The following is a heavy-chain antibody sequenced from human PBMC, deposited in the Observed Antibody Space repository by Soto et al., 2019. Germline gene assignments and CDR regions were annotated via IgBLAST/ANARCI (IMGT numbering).Heavy chain of an antibody. Sequence: ASVKVSCKASGGTFSSYAISWVRQAPGQGLEWMGGIIPIFGTANYAQKFQGRVTITADESTSTAYMELSSLRSEDTAVYYCARDNNCSGGSCYTLQAFDIWGQGTMVTVSS. D-gene: IGHD2-15*01. CDR2: IIPIFGTA. CDR1: GGTFSSYA. CDR3: ARDNNCSGGSCYTLQAFDI. J-gene: IGHJ3*02. V-gene: IGHV1-69*13.